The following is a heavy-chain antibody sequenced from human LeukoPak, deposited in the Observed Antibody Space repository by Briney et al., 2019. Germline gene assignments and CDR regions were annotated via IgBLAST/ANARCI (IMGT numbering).Heavy chain of an antibody. J-gene: IGHJ4*02. Sequence: GGSLRLSCEASGVTISSNYMSWVRQTPGKGLEWVSVIYSGGSTYYADSVKGRFTISRDNSKNTLYLQMNSLRAEDTAVYYCAREGYYGSGSWYFDYWGQGTLVTVSS. CDR3: AREGYYGSGSWYFDY. CDR2: IYSGGST. V-gene: IGHV3-66*01. CDR1: GVTISSNY. D-gene: IGHD3-10*01.